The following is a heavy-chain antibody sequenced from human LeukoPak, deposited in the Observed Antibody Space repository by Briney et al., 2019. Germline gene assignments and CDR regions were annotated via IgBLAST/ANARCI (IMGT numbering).Heavy chain of an antibody. J-gene: IGHJ6*02. CDR1: GFTFRSYG. Sequence: GGSLRLSCAASGFTFRSYGMHWVRQAPGKGLEWVAVIWYDGSNKYYADSVKGRFTISRDNSKNTLYLQMNSLRAEDTAVYYCARGGGSTWYGMDVWGQGTTVTVSS. CDR3: ARGGGSTWYGMDV. V-gene: IGHV3-33*01. D-gene: IGHD5/OR15-5a*01. CDR2: IWYDGSNK.